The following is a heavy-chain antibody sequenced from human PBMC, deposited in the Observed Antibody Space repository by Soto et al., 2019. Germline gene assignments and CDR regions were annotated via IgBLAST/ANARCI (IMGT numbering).Heavy chain of an antibody. Sequence: EVQLLESGGGLVQPGGSLSLSGAASGFTFSSYAMSWVRQAPGKGLEWVSAISGSGGSTYYADSVKGRFTISRDNSKNTLYLQMNSLRAEDTAVYYCAKGIDYGDPFDYWGQGTLVTVSS. J-gene: IGHJ4*02. CDR1: GFTFSSYA. CDR3: AKGIDYGDPFDY. V-gene: IGHV3-23*01. CDR2: ISGSGGST. D-gene: IGHD4-17*01.